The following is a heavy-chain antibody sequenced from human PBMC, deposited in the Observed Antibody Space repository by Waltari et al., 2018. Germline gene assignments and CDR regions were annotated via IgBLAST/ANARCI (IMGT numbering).Heavy chain of an antibody. Sequence: QLQLQESGPGLVTPSETLSLTCTVSGGSISSSSYYWGWIRQPPGKGLEWIGSIYYSGSTYYNPSLKSRVTISVDTSKNQFSLKLSSVTAADTAVYYCARLGIFGVADYFDYWGQGTLVTVSS. V-gene: IGHV4-39*01. D-gene: IGHD3-3*01. CDR3: ARLGIFGVADYFDY. CDR2: IYYSGST. J-gene: IGHJ4*02. CDR1: GGSISSSSYY.